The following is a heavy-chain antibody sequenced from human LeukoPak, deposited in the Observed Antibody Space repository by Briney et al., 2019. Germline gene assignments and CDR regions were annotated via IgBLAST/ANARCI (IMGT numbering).Heavy chain of an antibody. Sequence: GGSLRLSCAASGFTFSDYCMSWIRQAPGKGLEWVSYISSSGTTIYYAGSVRGRFTISRDNAKNSLYLQMSSLRAEDTAVYYCARDPLGYSGYNYDDYWGQGTLVTVSS. D-gene: IGHD5-12*01. V-gene: IGHV3-11*01. CDR1: GFTFSDYC. CDR2: ISSSGTTI. CDR3: ARDPLGYSGYNYDDY. J-gene: IGHJ4*02.